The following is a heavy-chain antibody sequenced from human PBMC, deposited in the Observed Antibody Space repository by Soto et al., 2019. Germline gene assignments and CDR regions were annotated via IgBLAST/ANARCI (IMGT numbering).Heavy chain of an antibody. J-gene: IGHJ6*02. Sequence: ELVQSGPEAREPGTSVKVSCRASGFSFGDSAVQWVRQGRGQRLEWIGWIVVVNGNTNYAQKFEGRVTLTRDASTSTSHMVLTSLSSEDTAVYFCAVTDLPFRPLTEPTENGMDVWGQGTTVTVSS. D-gene: IGHD3-3*02. CDR3: AVTDLPFRPLTEPTENGMDV. CDR1: GFSFGDSA. V-gene: IGHV1-58*01. CDR2: IVVVNGNT.